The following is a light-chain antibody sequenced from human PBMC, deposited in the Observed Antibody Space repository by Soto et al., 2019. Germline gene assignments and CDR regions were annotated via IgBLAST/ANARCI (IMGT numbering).Light chain of an antibody. CDR3: QQSYSTPPIT. J-gene: IGKJ5*01. V-gene: IGKV1-39*01. CDR2: AAS. CDR1: QSISSY. Sequence: EIQMTQSPSSLSASVGDRVTITCRASQSISSYLNWYQQKPGKAPKLLIYAASSLQSGVPSRFSGSGSGTDFTLTISSLQPDDFATYYCQQSYSTPPITFGQGTRLEIK.